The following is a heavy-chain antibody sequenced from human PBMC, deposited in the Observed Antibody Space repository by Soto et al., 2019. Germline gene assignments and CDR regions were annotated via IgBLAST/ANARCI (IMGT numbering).Heavy chain of an antibody. CDR3: VREDSFRDRTAP. V-gene: IGHV3-33*01. CDR2: ISYDGSKK. D-gene: IGHD2-8*02. Sequence: QVQLVESGGGVVQPGRSLTVSCAASGFTFSNYGMHWVRQAPDKGLEWVAVISYDGSKKYYADSVKGRFTISRDDSKKTLYLEMNRLRVEDTAVYDCVREDSFRDRTAPWGQGTLVTVSS. CDR1: GFTFSNYG. J-gene: IGHJ5*02.